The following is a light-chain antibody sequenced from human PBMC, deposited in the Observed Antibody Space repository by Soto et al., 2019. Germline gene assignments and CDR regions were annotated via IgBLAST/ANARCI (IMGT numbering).Light chain of an antibody. CDR2: DAS. Sequence: EIVLTQSPGTLSLSPGERATLSCRASQSLRNDYLAWYQQKPGQAPRLLIYDASSRTTGIPDRFSGSGSGTDFTLTISRLEPEDFAVYYCQHYGSSPYTFGQGTKLEIK. CDR1: QSLRNDY. J-gene: IGKJ2*01. V-gene: IGKV3-20*01. CDR3: QHYGSSPYT.